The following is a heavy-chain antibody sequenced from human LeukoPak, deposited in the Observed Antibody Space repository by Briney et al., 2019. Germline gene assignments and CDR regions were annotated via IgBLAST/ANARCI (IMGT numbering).Heavy chain of an antibody. CDR1: GFTFSNAW. Sequence: GGSLRLSCAASGFTFSNAWMSWVRQAPGKGLEWVGRIKSKTDGGTTDYAAPVKGRFTISRDDSKNTLYLQMNSLKTEDTAVYYCTTVEGVFDYVWGSYPPDYWGQGTLVTVSS. CDR3: TTVEGVFDYVWGSYPPDY. CDR2: IKSKTDGGTT. V-gene: IGHV3-15*01. J-gene: IGHJ4*02. D-gene: IGHD3-16*02.